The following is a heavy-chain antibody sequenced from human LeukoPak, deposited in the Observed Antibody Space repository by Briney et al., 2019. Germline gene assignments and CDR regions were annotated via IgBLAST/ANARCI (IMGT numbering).Heavy chain of an antibody. CDR3: ARDSVVVAATCVDY. CDR2: ISWKSGSI. J-gene: IGHJ4*02. Sequence: GGSLRLSCAASGFTFDDYAMHWVRQAPGKGLEWVSGISWKSGSIGYADSVKGRFAISRDNAKNSLYLQMNSLRAEDTALYYCARDSVVVAATCVDYWGQGTLVTVSS. V-gene: IGHV3-9*01. CDR1: GFTFDDYA. D-gene: IGHD2-15*01.